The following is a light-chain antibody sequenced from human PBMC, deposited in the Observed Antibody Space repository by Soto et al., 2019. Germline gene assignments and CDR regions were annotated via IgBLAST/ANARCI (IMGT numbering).Light chain of an antibody. CDR3: QHYNSYSEA. Sequence: DIQMTQSPSTLSGSVGDRVTITCRASQTISIWLAWYQQKPWKAPKLLIYKASTLKSGVPSRFSGSGSGTEFTLTISSLQPDDFATYYCQHYNSYSEAFGQGTKV. CDR2: KAS. J-gene: IGKJ1*01. CDR1: QTISIW. V-gene: IGKV1-5*03.